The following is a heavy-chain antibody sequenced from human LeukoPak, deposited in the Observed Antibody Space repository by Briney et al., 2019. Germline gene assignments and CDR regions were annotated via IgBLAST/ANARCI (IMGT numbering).Heavy chain of an antibody. Sequence: ESGPTLVKPTQTLTLTCTFSGFSLSTSGVGVGWIRQPPGKALEWLALIYWDDDKRYSPSLKSRLTITKDTSKNQVVLTMTNMDPVDTATYYCAHKSRMVRGVAFDYWGQGTLVTVSS. CDR1: GFSLSTSGVG. D-gene: IGHD3-10*01. CDR2: IYWDDDK. CDR3: AHKSRMVRGVAFDY. V-gene: IGHV2-5*02. J-gene: IGHJ4*02.